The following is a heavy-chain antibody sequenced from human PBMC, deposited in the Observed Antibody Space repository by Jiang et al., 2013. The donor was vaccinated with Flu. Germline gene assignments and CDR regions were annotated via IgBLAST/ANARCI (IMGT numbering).Heavy chain of an antibody. V-gene: IGHV4-39*01. CDR1: GGSISSSSYY. CDR3: ARSRAARSSSRDFDY. J-gene: IGHJ4*02. D-gene: IGHD6-13*01. CDR2: IYYSGST. Sequence: GPGLVKPSETLSLTCTVSGGSISSSSYYWGWIRQPPGKGLEWIGSIYYSGSTYYNPSLKSRVTISVDTSKNQFSLKLSSVTAADTAVYYCARSRAARSSSRDFDYWGQGTLVTVSS.